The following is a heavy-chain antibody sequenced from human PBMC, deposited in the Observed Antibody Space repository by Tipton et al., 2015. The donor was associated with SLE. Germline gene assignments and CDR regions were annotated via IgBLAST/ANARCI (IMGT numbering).Heavy chain of an antibody. Sequence: TLSLTCTVSGASITTHYWNWIRQPPGKGLEWSVYIYTSVRTNYNPSLKSRVTISVDTSKNQFSLKLSSVTAADTAVYYCARSELLAAKLDYWGQGTLVTVPS. CDR1: GASITTHY. CDR2: IYTSVRT. CDR3: ARSELLAAKLDY. J-gene: IGHJ4*02. D-gene: IGHD2-15*01. V-gene: IGHV4-4*08.